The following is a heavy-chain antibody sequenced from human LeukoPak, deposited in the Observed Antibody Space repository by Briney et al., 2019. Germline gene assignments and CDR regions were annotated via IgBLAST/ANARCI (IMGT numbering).Heavy chain of an antibody. J-gene: IGHJ4*02. CDR2: IYHSGNT. CDR1: GYSISSGYY. D-gene: IGHD2-15*01. CDR3: ARRVHCSGSSCYLDY. Sequence: SETLSLTCSVSGYSISSGYYWGWIRQPPGKGLEWIGSIYHSGNTYYNPSLKSRVTISVDTSKNQFSLKLSSVTAADTAVYYCARRVHCSGSSCYLDYWGQGTLVTVSS. V-gene: IGHV4-38-2*01.